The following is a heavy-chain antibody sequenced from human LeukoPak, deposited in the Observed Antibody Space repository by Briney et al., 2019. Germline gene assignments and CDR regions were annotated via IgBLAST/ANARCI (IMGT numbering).Heavy chain of an antibody. J-gene: IGHJ6*03. CDR2: INHSGST. CDR3: ARVPFLRYDFWSGYPVYMDV. CDR1: GGSFSGYY. Sequence: SETLSLTCAVYGGSFSGYYWSWIRQPPGKGLEWIGEINHSGSTNYNPSLKSRVTISVDTSKNQFSLKLSSVTAADTAAYYCARVPFLRYDFWSGYPVYMDVWGKGTTVTVSS. V-gene: IGHV4-34*01. D-gene: IGHD3-3*01.